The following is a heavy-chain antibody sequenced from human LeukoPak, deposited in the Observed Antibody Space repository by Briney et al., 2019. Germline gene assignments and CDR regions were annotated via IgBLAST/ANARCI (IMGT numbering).Heavy chain of an antibody. CDR1: GGSFSGYY. J-gene: IGHJ4*02. CDR2: IYHSGST. D-gene: IGHD3-3*01. V-gene: IGHV4-38-2*02. CDR3: ARDYRGYYDFWSGYFDY. Sequence: PSETLSLTCAVYGGSFSGYYWGWIRQPPGKGLEWIGSIYHSGSTYYNPSLKSRVTISVDTSKNQFSLKLSSVTAADTAVYYCARDYRGYYDFWSGYFDYWGQGTLVTVSS.